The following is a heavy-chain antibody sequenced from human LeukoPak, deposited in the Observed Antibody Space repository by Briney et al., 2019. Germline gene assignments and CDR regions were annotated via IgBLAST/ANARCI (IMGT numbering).Heavy chain of an antibody. D-gene: IGHD3-22*01. J-gene: IGHJ4*02. CDR2: ISYDGSNK. V-gene: IGHV3-30*18. Sequence: PGGSLRLSCAASGFTFSSYGMHWVRQAPGKGLEWVAVISYDGSNKYYADSVKGRFTISRDNSKNTLYLQMNSLRAEDTAVYYCAKDTYDSSGYSSYYFGYWGQGTLVTVSS. CDR3: AKDTYDSSGYSSYYFGY. CDR1: GFTFSSYG.